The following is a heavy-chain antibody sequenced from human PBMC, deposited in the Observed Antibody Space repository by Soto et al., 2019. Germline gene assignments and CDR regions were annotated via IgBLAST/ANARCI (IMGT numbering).Heavy chain of an antibody. CDR1: GGSFSGYY. D-gene: IGHD3-10*01. CDR2: INHSGST. CDR3: ARGEYYGSGNYFDY. V-gene: IGHV4-34*01. J-gene: IGHJ4*02. Sequence: SETLSLTCAVYGGSFSGYYWSWIRQPLGKGLEWIGEINHSGSTNYNPSLKSRVTISVDTSKNQFSLKLSSVTAADTAVYYCARGEYYGSGNYFDYWGQGTLVIVSS.